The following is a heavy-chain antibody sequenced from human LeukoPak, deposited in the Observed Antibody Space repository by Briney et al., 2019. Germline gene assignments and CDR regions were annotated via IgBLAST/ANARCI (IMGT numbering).Heavy chain of an antibody. V-gene: IGHV3-33*01. Sequence: GEPLKISCAASGFTFSSYGMHWVRRAPGKGLEWVAVIWYDGSNKYYADSVKGRFTISRDNSKNTLYLQMNSLRAEDTAVYYCARDTNYDILTGPIDYWGQGTLVTVSS. D-gene: IGHD3-9*01. CDR1: GFTFSSYG. CDR2: IWYDGSNK. J-gene: IGHJ4*02. CDR3: ARDTNYDILTGPIDY.